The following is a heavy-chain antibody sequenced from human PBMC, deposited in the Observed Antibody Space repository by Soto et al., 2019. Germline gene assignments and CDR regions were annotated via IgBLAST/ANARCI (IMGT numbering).Heavy chain of an antibody. D-gene: IGHD2-15*01. J-gene: IGHJ4*02. Sequence: GGSLRLSCAASGFTFSSYAMSWVRQVPGKGLEAISAVSTSGRSTHYADSVKDRFTISRDNSKNTLFLQMGSLRPEDTAIYYCVKQAHGLDGVAFDYWGQGXQVTVSS. CDR1: GFTFSSYA. CDR2: VSTSGRST. V-gene: IGHV3-64D*06. CDR3: VKQAHGLDGVAFDY.